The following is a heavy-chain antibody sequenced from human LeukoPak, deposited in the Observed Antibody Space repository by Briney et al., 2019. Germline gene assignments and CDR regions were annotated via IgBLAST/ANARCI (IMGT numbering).Heavy chain of an antibody. CDR1: GGSISSYY. V-gene: IGHV4-4*07. Sequence: SETLSLTCTVSGGSISSYYWSWIRQPAGKGLEWIGRIYTSGSTNYNPSLKSRVTMSVDTSKNQFSLKLSSVTAADTAVYYCARLRVYCSGGTCNPNDYYYGMDVWGQGTTVTVSS. CDR2: IYTSGST. CDR3: ARLRVYCSGGTCNPNDYYYGMDV. J-gene: IGHJ6*02. D-gene: IGHD2-15*01.